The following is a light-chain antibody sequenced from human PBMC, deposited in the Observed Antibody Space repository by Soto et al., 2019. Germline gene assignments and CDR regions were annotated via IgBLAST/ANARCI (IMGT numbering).Light chain of an antibody. CDR1: QSISSN. CDR3: QQYHNWPLT. J-gene: IGKJ4*01. V-gene: IGKV3-15*01. CDR2: GAS. Sequence: ELVVTQSPATLSVPPGESATLSCRAIQSISSNLAWYQQEPGQAPRLRIYGASTRASGIPARFSGSGSGTEFTLTISSLQSEDFAVYYCQQYHNWPLTFGGGTKVEIK.